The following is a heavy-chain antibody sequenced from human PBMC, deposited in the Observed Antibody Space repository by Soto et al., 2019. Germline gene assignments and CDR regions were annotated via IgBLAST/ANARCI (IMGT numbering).Heavy chain of an antibody. V-gene: IGHV3-11*01. CDR2: ISSSGSTI. CDR1: GFTFSDYY. Sequence: GGSLRLSCAASGFTFSDYYMSWIRQAPGKGLEWVSYISSSGSTIYYADSVKGRFTISRDNAKNSLYLQMNSLRAEDTAVHYCARDRHSGYDSAYYGMDVWGQGTTVTVSS. CDR3: ARDRHSGYDSAYYGMDV. D-gene: IGHD5-12*01. J-gene: IGHJ6*02.